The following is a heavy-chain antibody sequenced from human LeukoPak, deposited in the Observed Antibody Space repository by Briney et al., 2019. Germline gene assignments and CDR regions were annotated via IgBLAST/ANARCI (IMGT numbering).Heavy chain of an antibody. CDR3: ARDRIVVVPAARYYYYGMDV. CDR2: IIPILGIA. Sequence: GASVKVSCKASGGTFSSYAISWVRQAPGQGLGWMGRIIPILGIANYAQKFQGRVTITADKSTSTAYMELSSLRSEDTAVYYCARDRIVVVPAARYYYYGMDVWGQGTTVTVSS. CDR1: GGTFSSYA. J-gene: IGHJ6*02. V-gene: IGHV1-69*04. D-gene: IGHD2-2*01.